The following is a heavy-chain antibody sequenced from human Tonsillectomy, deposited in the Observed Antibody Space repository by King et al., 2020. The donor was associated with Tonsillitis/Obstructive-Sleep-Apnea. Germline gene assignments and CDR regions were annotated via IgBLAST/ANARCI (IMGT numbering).Heavy chain of an antibody. J-gene: IGHJ6*03. Sequence: VTLKESGPALVKPTQTLTLTCTFSEFSLSTSGMCVSWIRQPPGKALEWLARIDWDDDKYYNISLKTRLTISKDTSKNQVVLKMTNMDPVDTATYYCARIPYYNLGYMDVWGKGTTVTVSS. CDR3: ARIPYYNLGYMDV. CDR1: EFSLSTSGMC. CDR2: IDWDDDK. D-gene: IGHD3-3*01. V-gene: IGHV2-70*11.